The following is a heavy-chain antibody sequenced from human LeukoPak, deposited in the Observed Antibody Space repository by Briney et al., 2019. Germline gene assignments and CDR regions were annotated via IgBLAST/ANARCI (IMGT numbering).Heavy chain of an antibody. J-gene: IGHJ5*02. D-gene: IGHD5-12*01. CDR2: IYYSGST. V-gene: IGHV4-39*01. Sequence: MSSETLSLTCTVSGGSISSSSYYWGWIRQPPGKGLEWIGSIYYSGSTYYNPSLKSRVTISVDTSKNQFSLKLSSVTAADTAVYFCARHGYDSQGNWFDPWGQGPLVTVSS. CDR1: GGSISSSSYY. CDR3: ARHGYDSQGNWFDP.